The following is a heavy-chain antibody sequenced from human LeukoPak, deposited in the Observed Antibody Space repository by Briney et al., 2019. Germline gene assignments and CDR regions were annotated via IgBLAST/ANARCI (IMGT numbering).Heavy chain of an antibody. CDR1: GLTFSSYG. CDR3: ARESGYSGYDYPEYYFDY. D-gene: IGHD5-12*01. J-gene: IGHJ4*02. CDR2: IWYDGSNK. Sequence: GGSLRLSCAASGLTFSSYGMHWVRQAPGKGLEWVAVIWYDGSNKYYADSVKGRFTISRDNSKNTLYLQMNSLRAEDTAVYYCARESGYSGYDYPEYYFDYWGQGTLVTVSS. V-gene: IGHV3-33*01.